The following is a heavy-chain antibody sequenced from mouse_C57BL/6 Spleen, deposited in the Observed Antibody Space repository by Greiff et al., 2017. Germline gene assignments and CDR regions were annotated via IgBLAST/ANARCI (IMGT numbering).Heavy chain of an antibody. CDR3: TQVYYDYDGY. D-gene: IGHD2-4*01. CDR2: IDPEDGDT. CDR1: GFNITDYY. V-gene: IGHV14-1*01. Sequence: VQLQQSGAELVRPGASVKLSCTASGFNITDYYMHWVKQRPEQGLEWIGRIDPEDGDTEYAPKFQGKATMTADTSSNTAYLQLSSLTSEDTAVYYCTQVYYDYDGYWGQGTTRTVSS. J-gene: IGHJ2*01.